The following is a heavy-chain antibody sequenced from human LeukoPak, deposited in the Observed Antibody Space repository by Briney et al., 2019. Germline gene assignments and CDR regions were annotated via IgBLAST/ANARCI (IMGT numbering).Heavy chain of an antibody. J-gene: IGHJ3*02. CDR3: AKGAVYCSSTSCQGGRAFDI. V-gene: IGHV3-30*02. D-gene: IGHD2-2*01. CDR2: IQYDGSNK. Sequence: PGGSLRLSCAASGFTFSSYGMHWVRQAPGKGLEWVAFIQYDGSNKYYADSVKGRFTISRGNSKNTLYLQMNSLRAEDTAVYYCAKGAVYCSSTSCQGGRAFDIWRQGTMVTVSA. CDR1: GFTFSSYG.